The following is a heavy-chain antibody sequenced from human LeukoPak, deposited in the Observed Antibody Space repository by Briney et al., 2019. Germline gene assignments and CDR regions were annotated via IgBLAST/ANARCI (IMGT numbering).Heavy chain of an antibody. J-gene: IGHJ4*02. CDR1: GFTFSSYA. CDR3: AKDLSSSHVSEYFDY. D-gene: IGHD6-6*01. CDR2: ISGSGGHT. Sequence: GGSLRLSCVASGFTFSSYAVSWVRQAPGKGLEWVSSISGSGGHTYYVDSVKGRFTISRDNSKNTLYLQMNSLRAEDTAVYYCAKDLSSSHVSEYFDYWGLGTLVTVSS. V-gene: IGHV3-23*01.